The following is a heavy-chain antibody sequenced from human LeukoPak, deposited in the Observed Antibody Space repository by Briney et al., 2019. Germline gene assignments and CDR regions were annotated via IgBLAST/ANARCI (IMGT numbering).Heavy chain of an antibody. V-gene: IGHV3-21*01. J-gene: IGHJ6*03. Sequence: PGGSLRLSCAASGFTFSSYSMNWVRQAPGKGLEWVSSISSSSSYIYYADSVKGRFTISRDNAKNSLYLQMNSLRAEDTAVYYCARSSMVRGVQYYYYYYMDVWGKGTTVTVSS. CDR2: ISSSSSYI. CDR1: GFTFSSYS. CDR3: ARSSMVRGVQYYYYYYMDV. D-gene: IGHD3-10*01.